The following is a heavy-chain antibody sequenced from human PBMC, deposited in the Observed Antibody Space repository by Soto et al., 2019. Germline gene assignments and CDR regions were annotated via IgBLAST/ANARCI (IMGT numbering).Heavy chain of an antibody. D-gene: IGHD3-22*01. CDR3: ARAYYDSSAFDY. CDR2: IRSSSSYI. V-gene: IGHV3-21*01. Sequence: GGVLILSCAASGFTFSSYSINWVRQAPGKGLEWFSSIRSSSSYIYYADSVKGRFTISRDTAKNSLYLQMNSLRAEDTAVYYCARAYYDSSAFDYWGQGTLFTVYS. J-gene: IGHJ4*02. CDR1: GFTFSSYS.